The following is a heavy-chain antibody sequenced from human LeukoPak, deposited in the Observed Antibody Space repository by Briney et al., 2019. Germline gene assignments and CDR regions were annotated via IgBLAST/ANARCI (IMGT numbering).Heavy chain of an antibody. J-gene: IGHJ4*02. D-gene: IGHD3-10*01. Sequence: PGGSLRLSCAASGFIFSSSVMSWVRQAPGKGLEWVSAINSRSGTTYAESVKGRFTISRDNSKNTLYLQMHTLRAEDTAIYYCAKGSAGAGSYRPFDYWGQGTLVTVSS. CDR2: INSRSGTT. CDR3: AKGSAGAGSYRPFDY. CDR1: GFIFSSSV. V-gene: IGHV3-23*01.